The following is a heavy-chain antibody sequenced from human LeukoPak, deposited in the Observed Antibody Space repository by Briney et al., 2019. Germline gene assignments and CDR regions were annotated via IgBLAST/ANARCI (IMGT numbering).Heavy chain of an antibody. D-gene: IGHD3-16*01. Sequence: PPGGSLRLSCAASGFTFSSYWMNWVRQAPGKGLEWVANMNHDGSEKYQIDSVKGRFTISRDNAKNSLYLQMNSLRVEDTAIYYCVRYFYDSYTSSFRFDSWGQGTLVTVSS. CDR1: GFTFSSYW. V-gene: IGHV3-7*03. CDR2: MNHDGSEK. CDR3: VRYFYDSYTSSFRFDS. J-gene: IGHJ5*01.